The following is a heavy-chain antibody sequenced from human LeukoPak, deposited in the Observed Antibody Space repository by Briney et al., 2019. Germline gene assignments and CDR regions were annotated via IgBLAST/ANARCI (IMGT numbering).Heavy chain of an antibody. CDR2: IYYSGST. Sequence: PSETLSLTCTVSGGSISSYYWSWIRQPPGKGLEWIGYIYYSGSTNYNPSLKRRVTISVDTSKNQFSLKLSSVTAADTAVYYCARFRGPWYFDLWGRGTLVTVSS. J-gene: IGHJ2*01. V-gene: IGHV4-59*01. CDR3: ARFRGPWYFDL. CDR1: GGSISSYY. D-gene: IGHD3-10*01.